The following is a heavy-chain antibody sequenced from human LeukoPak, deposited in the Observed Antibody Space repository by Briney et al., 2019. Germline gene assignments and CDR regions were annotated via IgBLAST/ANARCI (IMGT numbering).Heavy chain of an antibody. CDR1: GFTFSSYA. CDR2: IGGSGGST. Sequence: PGGSLRLSCAASGFTFSSYAMSWVRQAPGKGLEWVSAIGGSGGSTYYADSVKGRFTISRDNPKKTLYLQMDSLRAEDTAVYYCAKDEWFGAHDGRYYFDYWGQGTLVTVSS. J-gene: IGHJ4*02. V-gene: IGHV3-23*01. D-gene: IGHD3-10*01. CDR3: AKDEWFGAHDGRYYFDY.